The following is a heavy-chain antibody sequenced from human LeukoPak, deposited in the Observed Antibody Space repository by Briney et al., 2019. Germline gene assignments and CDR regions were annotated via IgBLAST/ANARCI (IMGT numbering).Heavy chain of an antibody. V-gene: IGHV4-61*02. D-gene: IGHD2-2*01. J-gene: IGHJ4*02. CDR3: ARVSYQEGIDY. CDR2: ICPSGNT. CDR1: GVTISSVRYN. Sequence: SGTLSLTCAVSGVTISSVRYNWGWTGHPDGKGLEWIGRICPSGNTNHNPSLRRRVTITVDTSKHQFPLKLNFVTAEVTAVYDCARVSYQEGIDYWGKGTPVTVSS.